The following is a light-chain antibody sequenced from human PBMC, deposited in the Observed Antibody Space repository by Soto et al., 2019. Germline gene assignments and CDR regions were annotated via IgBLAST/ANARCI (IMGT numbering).Light chain of an antibody. CDR3: SSYTNSGTYV. Sequence: QSALTQPASVSGSPGQSITISCTGTSSDVGAYNYVSWYQQHQGKAPKLMIYDVSNRPSGISDRFSVSKSGNTASLTISNLHAVDEADYYCSSYTNSGTYVFGTGTKVTVL. V-gene: IGLV2-14*01. CDR1: SSDVGAYNY. J-gene: IGLJ1*01. CDR2: DVS.